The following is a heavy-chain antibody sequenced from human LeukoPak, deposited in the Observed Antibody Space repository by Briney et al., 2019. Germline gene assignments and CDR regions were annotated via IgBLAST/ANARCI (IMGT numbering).Heavy chain of an antibody. D-gene: IGHD6-13*01. CDR3: AKVGVAAAAPDY. Sequence: GGTLRLSCAASGFTFSSYGMSWVRQAPGKGLEWVSAISGSGGSTYYADSVKGRFTISRDNSKNTLYLQMDSLRGDDTAVYYCAKVGVAAAAPDYWGQGTLVTVSS. CDR2: ISGSGGST. V-gene: IGHV3-23*01. CDR1: GFTFSSYG. J-gene: IGHJ4*02.